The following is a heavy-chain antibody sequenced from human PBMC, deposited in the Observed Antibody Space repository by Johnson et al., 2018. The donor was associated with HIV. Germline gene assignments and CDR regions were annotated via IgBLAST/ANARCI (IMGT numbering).Heavy chain of an antibody. J-gene: IGHJ3*02. CDR2: IKQDGSEK. CDR3: ARDESGSSWAFDI. Sequence: MLLVESGGGVVQPGRSLRLSCAASGFTFSSYAMSWVRQAPGKGLEWVANIKQDGSEKYYVDSVKGRFTISRDNAKNSLYLKMNSLRAEDTAVYYCARDESGSSWAFDIWGQGTMVTVSS. CDR1: GFTFSSYA. D-gene: IGHD6-13*01. V-gene: IGHV3-7*01.